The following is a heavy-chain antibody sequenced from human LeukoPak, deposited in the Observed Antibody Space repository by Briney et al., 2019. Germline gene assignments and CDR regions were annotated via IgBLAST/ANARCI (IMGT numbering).Heavy chain of an antibody. D-gene: IGHD3-9*01. CDR2: INSDVSST. V-gene: IGHV3-74*01. J-gene: IGHJ4*02. Sequence: GSLRLSCAASRFTFSTYWMHWVRQAPGKGLVWVSRINSDVSSTGCADSVKGRFTISRDNSKNTLYLQMNSLRAEDTAVYYCARAYYDILTGSLGPFDYWGQGTLVTVSS. CDR1: RFTFSTYW. CDR3: ARAYYDILTGSLGPFDY.